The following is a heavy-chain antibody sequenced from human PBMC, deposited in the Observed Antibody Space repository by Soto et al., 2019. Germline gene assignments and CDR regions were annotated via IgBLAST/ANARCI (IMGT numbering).Heavy chain of an antibody. D-gene: IGHD3-22*01. J-gene: IGHJ1*01. CDR2: IIPILGIA. CDR1: GGTFSSYT. V-gene: IGHV1-69*02. Sequence: SVKVSCTASGGTFSSYTLSWVRQAPGQGLEWMGRIIPILGIANYAQKFQGRVTITADKSTSTAYMELSSLRSEDTAVYYCARYYYYDSSGYYSPPAEYFQHWGQGTLVTVAS. CDR3: ARYYYYDSSGYYSPPAEYFQH.